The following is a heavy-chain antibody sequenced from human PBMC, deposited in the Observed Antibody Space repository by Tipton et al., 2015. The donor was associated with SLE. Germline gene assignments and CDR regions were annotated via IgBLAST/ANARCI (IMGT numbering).Heavy chain of an antibody. CDR3: ARGRSSTMYGLDI. Sequence: TLSLTCAVSGDSMTDDPYYYNWIRQPAGKGLEWIGKIYTSGNTIYHPSLKSRVTISLDTSKRHFSLNVASVTAADTAVYYCARGRSSTMYGLDIWGQGTAVTVSS. CDR2: IYTSGNT. V-gene: IGHV4-61*09. D-gene: IGHD2/OR15-2a*01. CDR1: GDSMTDDPYY. J-gene: IGHJ6*02.